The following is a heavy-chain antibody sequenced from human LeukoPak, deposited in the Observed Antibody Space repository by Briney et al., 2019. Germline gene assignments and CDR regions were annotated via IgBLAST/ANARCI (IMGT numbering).Heavy chain of an antibody. Sequence: ASVKVSFKASGYTFTGYYMHWVRQAPGQGLEWMGWINPNRGGTNYAQKFQGRVTMTRDTSISTAYMELSRLRSDDTAVYYCARGGLRWYTTLLPLDYWGQGTLVTVSS. CDR3: ARGGLRWYTTLLPLDY. V-gene: IGHV1-2*02. CDR1: GYTFTGYY. CDR2: INPNRGGT. D-gene: IGHD4-23*01. J-gene: IGHJ4*02.